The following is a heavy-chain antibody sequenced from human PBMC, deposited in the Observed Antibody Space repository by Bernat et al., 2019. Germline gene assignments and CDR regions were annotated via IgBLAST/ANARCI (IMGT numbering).Heavy chain of an antibody. CDR1: GYTFTSYG. J-gene: IGHJ4*02. CDR2: ISAYNGNT. D-gene: IGHD2-21*01. CDR3: AGEPIKCGGECPLFDY. Sequence: QVQLVQSGAEVKKPGASVKVSCKASGYTFTSYGISWVRQAPGQGLEWMGWISAYNGNTNYAQKPQGRVTMTTDTSTSTAYMELRSLGSDDTAVYYCAGEPIKCGGECPLFDYRGQGTLVTVSS. V-gene: IGHV1-18*01.